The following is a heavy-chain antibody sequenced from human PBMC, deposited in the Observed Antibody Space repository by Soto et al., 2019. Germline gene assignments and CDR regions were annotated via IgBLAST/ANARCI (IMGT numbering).Heavy chain of an antibody. J-gene: IGHJ4*02. CDR2: IKSRSSRGTT. Sequence: EVQLVESGGGLVKPGESLRLSCVASGFTFTNAWMNWVRQAPGKGLEWVGRIKSRSSRGTTDYAAPVKGRFTVSRDDSKNTLYLQMNSLRIEDTALYYCATDFYSFGKPNFDYWGPGTLVTVSS. CDR1: GFTFTNAW. CDR3: ATDFYSFGKPNFDY. V-gene: IGHV3-15*07. D-gene: IGHD3-3*01.